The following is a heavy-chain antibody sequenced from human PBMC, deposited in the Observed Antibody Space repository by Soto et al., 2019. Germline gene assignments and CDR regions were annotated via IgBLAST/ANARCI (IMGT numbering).Heavy chain of an antibody. CDR2: INSASTTT. V-gene: IGHV3-48*02. CDR3: TRDLSH. Sequence: DVQLVESGGGLVQPGGSLRLSCAASGFPFSTYPMHWVRQAPGKGLEWISCINSASTTTFHADSVKGRFTVSRDNAKNSLYLQLTSLRHEDTAVYYCTRDLSHWGQGTLVTVSS. J-gene: IGHJ4*02. CDR1: GFPFSTYP.